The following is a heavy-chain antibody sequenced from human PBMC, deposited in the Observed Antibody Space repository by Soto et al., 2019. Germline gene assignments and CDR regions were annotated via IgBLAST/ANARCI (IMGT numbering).Heavy chain of an antibody. CDR3: ARGYCSSTSCYTGIRTAGVV. CDR1: GVTFSSYA. D-gene: IGHD2-2*02. J-gene: IGHJ6*02. CDR2: ISYDGSNK. V-gene: IGHV3-30-3*01. Sequence: QVQLVESGGGVVQPGRSLRLSCAASGVTFSSYALHWVRQAPGQGLEGVAVISYDGSNKYDADSLKGRFTISRDNSKNTLYRQMNSLRAEDTDVYYCARGYCSSTSCYTGIRTAGVVWGQGTPVTVPS.